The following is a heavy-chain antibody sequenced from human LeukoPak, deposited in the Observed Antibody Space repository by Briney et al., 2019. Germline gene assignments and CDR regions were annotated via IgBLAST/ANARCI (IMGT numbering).Heavy chain of an antibody. CDR2: IIPILGIA. CDR1: GGTFSSYA. J-gene: IGHJ4*02. V-gene: IGHV1-69*04. CDR3: ARGTAMVNNYFDY. D-gene: IGHD5-18*01. Sequence: SVKVSCKASGGTFSSYAISWVQQAPGQGVEWMGRIIPILGIANYAQKFQGRVTITADKSTSTAYMELSSLRSEDTAVYYCARGTAMVNNYFDYWGRGTLVTVSS.